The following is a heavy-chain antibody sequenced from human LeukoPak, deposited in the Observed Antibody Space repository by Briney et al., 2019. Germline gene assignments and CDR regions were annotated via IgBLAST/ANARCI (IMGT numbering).Heavy chain of an antibody. J-gene: IGHJ5*02. V-gene: IGHV1-69*13. D-gene: IGHD2-15*01. CDR2: IIPSFGTA. CDR3: AAGYCSGGSCYPGRVFDP. CDR1: GGTFSNYA. Sequence: ASVKVSCKASGGTFSNYAISWVRQAPGQGLEWMGGIIPSFGTANYAQKFQGRVTITADESTSTAYMELSSLRSEDTAVYYCAAGYCSGGSCYPGRVFDPWGQGTLVTVSS.